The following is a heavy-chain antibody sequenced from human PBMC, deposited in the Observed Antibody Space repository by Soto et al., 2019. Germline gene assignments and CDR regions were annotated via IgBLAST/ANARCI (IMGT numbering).Heavy chain of an antibody. CDR2: ISWNSGSV. D-gene: IGHD6-19*01. CDR1: GFIFDDYG. J-gene: IGHJ5*02. Sequence: ELQLVESGGGLVQPGRSLRLSCVASGFIFDDYGMHWVRQAPGKGLEWVSGISWNSGSVGYADSVKGRFTISRDNAKNSLYLQMNSLRPEDTAFYYCAKLEAVATGKSWGQGTLVTVSS. CDR3: AKLEAVATGKS. V-gene: IGHV3-9*01.